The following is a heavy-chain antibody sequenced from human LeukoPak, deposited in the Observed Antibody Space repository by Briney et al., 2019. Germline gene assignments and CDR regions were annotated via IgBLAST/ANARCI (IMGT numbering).Heavy chain of an antibody. Sequence: GGSLRLSCAASGFTFSSYGMSWVRQAPGKGLEWVSAISGSGGSTYYADSVKGRFTISRDNSKNTLYLQMNSLRAEDTAVYYCARDRNSGVWFGEGMVEDYWGQGTLVTVSS. V-gene: IGHV3-23*01. CDR2: ISGSGGST. D-gene: IGHD3-10*01. CDR1: GFTFSSYG. CDR3: ARDRNSGVWFGEGMVEDY. J-gene: IGHJ4*02.